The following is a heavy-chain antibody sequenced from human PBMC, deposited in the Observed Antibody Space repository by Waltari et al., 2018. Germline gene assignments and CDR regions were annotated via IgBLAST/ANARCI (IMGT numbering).Heavy chain of an antibody. CDR2: FDHEDGET. J-gene: IGHJ3*02. CDR3: ARSLWSGETDAFDI. V-gene: IGHV1-24*01. Sequence: QVQLVQSGAEVKKPGASVKVSCKVSGYTLTELSMHWVRQAPGKGLEWMGGFDHEDGETSYAQKFQVRVTMTEDTSTDTAYMELSSLRSEDTAVYYCARSLWSGETDAFDIWGQGTMVTVSS. D-gene: IGHD3-3*01. CDR1: GYTLTELS.